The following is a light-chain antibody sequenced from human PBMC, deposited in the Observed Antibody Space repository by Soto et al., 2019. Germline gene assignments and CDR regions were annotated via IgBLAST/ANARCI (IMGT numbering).Light chain of an antibody. CDR2: GAL. J-gene: IGKJ1*01. V-gene: IGKV3-20*01. Sequence: EIVLTQSPGALSLSPGEKANLSCRASQSVSSNYLAWYQQKPDQAPRLLIYGALSRATGIPDRFSGSGSGTDFTLTISRLEPEDFAVYYCQQYGSSPHTFGQGTKVDIK. CDR1: QSVSSNY. CDR3: QQYGSSPHT.